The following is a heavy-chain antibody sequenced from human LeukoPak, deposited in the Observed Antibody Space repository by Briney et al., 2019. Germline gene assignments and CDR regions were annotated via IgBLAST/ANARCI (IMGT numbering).Heavy chain of an antibody. V-gene: IGHV3-21*01. CDR1: GFTFSSYS. J-gene: IGHJ4*02. CDR3: ARDPSAARYYYDSSGYAFDY. Sequence: GGSLRLSCAASGFTFSSYSMNWVRQAPGKGLEWVSSISSSSSYIYYADSVKGRFTISRDNAKISLYLQMKSLRAEDTAVYYCARDPSAARYYYDSSGYAFDYWGQGTLVTVSS. D-gene: IGHD3-22*01. CDR2: ISSSSSYI.